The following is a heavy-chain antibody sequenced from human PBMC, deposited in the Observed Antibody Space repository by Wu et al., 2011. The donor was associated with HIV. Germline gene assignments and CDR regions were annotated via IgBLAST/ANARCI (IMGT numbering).Heavy chain of an antibody. D-gene: IGHD4-17*01. CDR1: GGSFSSYA. Sequence: QVQLVQSGAEVKKPGSSVKVSCKASGGSFSSYAISWVRQAPGQGLEWMGGIIPVFGAARYAQKFQGRVTMTRDTSTSTVYMDLSSLRFEDTAVYYCARTYGDYDKFDYWGQGTLVTVSS. CDR3: ARTYGDYDKFDY. J-gene: IGHJ4*02. V-gene: IGHV1-69*05. CDR2: IIPVFGAA.